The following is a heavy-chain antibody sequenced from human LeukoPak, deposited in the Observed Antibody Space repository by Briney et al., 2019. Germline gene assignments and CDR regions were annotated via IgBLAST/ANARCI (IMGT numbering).Heavy chain of an antibody. Sequence: GASVKVSCKASGYTFTSYDINWVRQAPGQGLEWMGWINPNSGGTNYAQKFQGRVTMTRDTSISTAYMELSRLRSDDTAVYYCARDYCSGGSCFLPDYWGQGTLVTVSS. CDR2: INPNSGGT. D-gene: IGHD2-15*01. CDR3: ARDYCSGGSCFLPDY. J-gene: IGHJ4*02. CDR1: GYTFTSYD. V-gene: IGHV1-2*02.